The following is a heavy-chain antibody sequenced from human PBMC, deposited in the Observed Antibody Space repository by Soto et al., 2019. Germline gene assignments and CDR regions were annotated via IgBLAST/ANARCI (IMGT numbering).Heavy chain of an antibody. Sequence: QITLNESGPTQVKPRQTLTLTCTFSGFSLTTSGVGVGWIRQSPGKAPVWLALIYLDDAKRYSPSLKSRLTTTKDTPKNQVVLTMADLDPADTATYYCAHRVLRTVFGLVTTTAIYFDFWGQGTPVAVSS. D-gene: IGHD3-3*01. CDR3: AHRVLRTVFGLVTTTAIYFDF. CDR2: IYLDDAK. V-gene: IGHV2-5*02. CDR1: GFSLTTSGVG. J-gene: IGHJ4*02.